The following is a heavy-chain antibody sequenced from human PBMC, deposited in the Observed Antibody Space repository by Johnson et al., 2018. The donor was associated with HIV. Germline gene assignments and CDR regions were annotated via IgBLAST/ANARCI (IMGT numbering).Heavy chain of an antibody. D-gene: IGHD6-6*01. CDR2: ISGDGSSS. J-gene: IGHJ3*02. CDR1: GFTFSNYW. CDR3: ARAKLLADDAFNN. V-gene: IGHV3-74*02. Sequence: EVQLVESGGGLVKPGGSLRLSCAASGFTFSNYWMHWVRQVPGKGLVWVSRISGDGSSSSYADSVKGRFTISRDNAKNTLYLQLNSLRVEDTAIYYCARAKLLADDAFNNWGQGTMVTVSS.